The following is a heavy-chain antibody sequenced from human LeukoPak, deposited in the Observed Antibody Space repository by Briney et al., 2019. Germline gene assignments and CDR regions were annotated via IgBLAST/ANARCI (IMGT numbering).Heavy chain of an antibody. CDR2: IQTSGTT. D-gene: IGHD6-19*01. V-gene: IGHV4-4*09. Sequence: SETLSLTCTVSGDSISGYSWSWIRQSPEKGLEWIGLIQTSGTTKYNPSLKGRVSISVDTSKTQVPLKVSSVTAADTAVYYCARRVTSKAVRPNIYQFMKVWGKRTTLTVS. CDR1: GDSISGYS. J-gene: IGHJ6*04. CDR3: ARRVTSKAVRPNIYQFMKV.